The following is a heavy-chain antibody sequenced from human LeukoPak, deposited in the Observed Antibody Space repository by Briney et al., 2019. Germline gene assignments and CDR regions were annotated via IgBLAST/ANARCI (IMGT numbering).Heavy chain of an antibody. Sequence: GESLKISCQGSGYSFTSQWIGWVRQMPGKGLEWMGIIYPGDSDTRYNPSLQGQVTMSADKSISTAYLQWSSLKASDTAMYYCTRLYSGGWYPDSWGQGTLVTVSS. V-gene: IGHV5-51*01. CDR1: GYSFTSQW. J-gene: IGHJ4*02. CDR2: IYPGDSDT. CDR3: TRLYSGGWYPDS. D-gene: IGHD6-19*01.